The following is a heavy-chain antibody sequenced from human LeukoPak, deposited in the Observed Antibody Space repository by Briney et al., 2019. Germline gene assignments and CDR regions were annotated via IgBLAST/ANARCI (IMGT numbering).Heavy chain of an antibody. V-gene: IGHV1-18*01. Sequence: ASVKVSCKASGYTFTSYGISWVRQAPGQGLERMEWNSAYNGNTNYAQKLQDRVTMTTDTSTSTAYMELRSLRSDDTAVYYCARDHLGSGSYSSGERVYWGQGSLVTVSS. CDR1: GYTFTSYG. CDR2: NSAYNGNT. CDR3: ARDHLGSGSYSSGERVY. J-gene: IGHJ4*02. D-gene: IGHD1-26*01.